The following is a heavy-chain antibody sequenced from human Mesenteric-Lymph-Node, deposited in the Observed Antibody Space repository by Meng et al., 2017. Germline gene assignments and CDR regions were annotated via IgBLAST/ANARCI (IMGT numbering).Heavy chain of an antibody. J-gene: IGHJ6*02. CDR3: ARPTGVAYCGGDCYSGPPFYYYYYGMDV. D-gene: IGHD2-21*02. Sequence: SVKVSCKASGGTFSSYAISWLRQAPGQGLEWMGGIIPIFGTANYAQKFQGRVTITADESTSTAYMELSSLRSEDTAVYYCARPTGVAYCGGDCYSGPPFYYYYYGMDVWGQGTTVTVSS. CDR1: GGTFSSYA. V-gene: IGHV1-69*13. CDR2: IIPIFGTA.